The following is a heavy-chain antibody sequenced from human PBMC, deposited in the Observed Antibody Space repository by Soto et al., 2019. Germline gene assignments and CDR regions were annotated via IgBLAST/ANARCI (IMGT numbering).Heavy chain of an antibody. Sequence: LSLTCTVSGGSISSSSYYWGWIRQPPGKGLEWIGSIYYSGSTYYNPSLKSRVTISVDTSKNQFSLKLSSVTAADTAVYYCARIKPNYGDYDYWGQGTLVTVSS. CDR1: GGSISSSSYY. D-gene: IGHD4-17*01. CDR2: IYYSGST. J-gene: IGHJ4*02. CDR3: ARIKPNYGDYDY. V-gene: IGHV4-39*01.